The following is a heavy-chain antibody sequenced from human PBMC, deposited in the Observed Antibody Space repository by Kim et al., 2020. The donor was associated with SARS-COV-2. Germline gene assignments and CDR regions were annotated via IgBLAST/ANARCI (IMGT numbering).Heavy chain of an antibody. J-gene: IGHJ4*02. CDR3: AREIADIVVVPAAIRHFDY. CDR2: IYHSGST. CDR1: GYSISSGYY. V-gene: IGHV4-38-2*02. Sequence: SETLSLTCTVSGYSISSGYYWGWIRQPPGKGLEWIGSIYHSGSTYYNPSLKSRVTISVDTSKNQFSLKLSSVTAADTAVYYCAREIADIVVVPAAIRHFDYWGQGTLVTVSS. D-gene: IGHD2-2*01.